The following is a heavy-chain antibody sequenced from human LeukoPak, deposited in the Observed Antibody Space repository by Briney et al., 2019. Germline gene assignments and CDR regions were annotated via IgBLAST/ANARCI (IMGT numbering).Heavy chain of an antibody. CDR2: IIPILDIA. CDR3: ARATAAGLFDP. CDR1: GGTFSNYA. V-gene: IGHV1-69*04. J-gene: IGHJ5*02. Sequence: SVKVSCKASGGTFSNYAINWVRQAPGQGLEWMGRIIPILDIANYAQKFQGRVTITADKSTRTAYMELSSLRSEDTAVYYCARATAAGLFDPWGQGTLVTVSS. D-gene: IGHD6-13*01.